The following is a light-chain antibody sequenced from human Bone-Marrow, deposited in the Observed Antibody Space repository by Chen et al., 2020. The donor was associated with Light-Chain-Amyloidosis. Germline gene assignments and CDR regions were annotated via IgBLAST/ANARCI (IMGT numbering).Light chain of an antibody. Sequence: SYELTQPPPVSVSPGQTARITCSGDDLPTKYAYWYQQKPGQAPVLVIHIDTERPAGISERFSGSSSGTTATLTSSGVQAEDEADYHCQSADSSGTYEVIFGGGTKLTVL. V-gene: IGLV3-25*03. J-gene: IGLJ2*01. CDR3: QSADSSGTYEVI. CDR2: IDT. CDR1: DLPTKY.